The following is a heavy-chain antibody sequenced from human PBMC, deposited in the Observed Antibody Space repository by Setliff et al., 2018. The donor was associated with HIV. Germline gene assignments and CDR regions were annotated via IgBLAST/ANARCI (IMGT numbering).Heavy chain of an antibody. CDR1: GGSISSGDYY. Sequence: PSETLSLTCTVSGGSISSGDYYWTWVRQPPGKGLEWIGHIYYSGSTYYNPSLKSRVTISVDTSKNQFSMKMSSVTAADTAVYYCGRDGDGYNYNYYYGMDVWGQGTTVTVS. J-gene: IGHJ6*02. CDR2: IYYSGST. V-gene: IGHV4-30-4*08. CDR3: GRDGDGYNYNYYYGMDV. D-gene: IGHD5-12*01.